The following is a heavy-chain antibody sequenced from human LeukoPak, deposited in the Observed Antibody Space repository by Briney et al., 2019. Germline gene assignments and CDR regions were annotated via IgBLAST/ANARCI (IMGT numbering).Heavy chain of an antibody. Sequence: GGSLRLSCAASGFTFSSYWMHWVRQAPGKGLVWVSRINSDGSSTSYADSVKGRFTISRDNAKNTLYLQMNSLRAEDTAVYYCARDMGGVVVVPAAIDAFDIWGQGTMVTVSS. J-gene: IGHJ3*02. V-gene: IGHV3-74*01. D-gene: IGHD2-2*01. CDR1: GFTFSSYW. CDR2: INSDGSST. CDR3: ARDMGGVVVVPAAIDAFDI.